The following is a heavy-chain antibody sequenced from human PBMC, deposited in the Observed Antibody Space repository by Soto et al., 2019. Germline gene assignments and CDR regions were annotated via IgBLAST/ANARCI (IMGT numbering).Heavy chain of an antibody. CDR2: INPNSGGT. D-gene: IGHD3-3*01. CDR3: ARDGRLQGWNYYYYGMDV. Sequence: ASVKVSCKASGYTFTGYYIHWVRQAPGQGLEWLGWINPNSGGTNYAQKFQGWVTMTRDTSISTAYMDLSRLRSDDTAVYYCARDGRLQGWNYYYYGMDVWGQGTTVTVSS. J-gene: IGHJ6*02. CDR1: GYTFTGYY. V-gene: IGHV1-2*04.